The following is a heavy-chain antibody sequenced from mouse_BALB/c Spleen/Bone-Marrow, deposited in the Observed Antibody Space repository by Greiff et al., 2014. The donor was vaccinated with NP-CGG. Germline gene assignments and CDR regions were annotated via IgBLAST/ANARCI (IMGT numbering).Heavy chain of an antibody. Sequence: SGPELVKPGASVKMSCKASGYTFTSYVMHWVKQKPGQGLEWIGYINPYNDGTKYNEKFKGKATLTSDKSSSTAYMELSSLTSEDSAVYYCARSLYGYDWYFDVWAQGPRSPSPQ. V-gene: IGHV1-14*01. J-gene: IGHJ1*01. CDR2: INPYNDGT. D-gene: IGHD2-2*01. CDR3: ARSLYGYDWYFDV. CDR1: GYTFTSYV.